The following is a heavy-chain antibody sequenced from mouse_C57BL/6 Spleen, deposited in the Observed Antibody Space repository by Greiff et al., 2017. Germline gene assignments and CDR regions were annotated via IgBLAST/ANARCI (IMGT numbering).Heavy chain of an antibody. J-gene: IGHJ4*01. CDR2: IDPSDSET. CDR3: ATQIYDGYYHAMDY. D-gene: IGHD2-3*01. CDR1: GYTFTSYW. Sequence: QVQLQQPGAELVRPGSSVKLSCKASGYTFTSYWMHWVKQRPIQGLEWIGNIDPSDSETHSNQKFKDKATLTVDKSSSTAYMQLSSLTSEDSAVYYCATQIYDGYYHAMDYWGQGTSVTVSS. V-gene: IGHV1-52*01.